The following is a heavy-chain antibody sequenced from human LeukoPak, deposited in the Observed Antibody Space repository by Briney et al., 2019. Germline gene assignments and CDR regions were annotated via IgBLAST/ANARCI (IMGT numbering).Heavy chain of an antibody. CDR2: IYYSGST. Sequence: SETLSLTGTGSGGSVSTYYWTWIRQPPGKGLEWIGYIYYSGSTNYNPSLKSRVTISLDTSKNQFSLKLSSVTAADTAVYYCAIDHGYCSGSTCYSAPRFDYWGQGALVTVSS. CDR1: GGSVSTYY. D-gene: IGHD2-15*01. J-gene: IGHJ4*02. CDR3: AIDHGYCSGSTCYSAPRFDY. V-gene: IGHV4-59*02.